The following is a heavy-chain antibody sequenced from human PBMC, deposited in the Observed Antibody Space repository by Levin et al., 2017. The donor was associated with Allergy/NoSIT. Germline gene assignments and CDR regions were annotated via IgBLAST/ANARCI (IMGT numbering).Heavy chain of an antibody. J-gene: IGHJ5*02. D-gene: IGHD3-10*01. Sequence: KISCQASGNIFSTYGINWVRQAPGQGLEWMGGIIPIFGTTNYAQKFQGRVTITADASTNTIYMELSSLTSGDTAVYFCAREFSGSFYSFDPWGQGTLVTVSS. V-gene: IGHV1-69*01. CDR2: IIPIFGTT. CDR1: GNIFSTYG. CDR3: AREFSGSFYSFDP.